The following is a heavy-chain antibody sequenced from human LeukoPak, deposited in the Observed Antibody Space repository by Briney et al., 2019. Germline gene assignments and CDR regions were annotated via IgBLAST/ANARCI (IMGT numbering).Heavy chain of an antibody. V-gene: IGHV4-59*08. Sequence: SETLSLTCTVSGGSISSYYWSWIRQPPGKGLEWIGYIYYSGSTNYNPSLKSRVTISVDTSKNQFSLKLSSVTAADTAVYYCARVELITFGGHGMDVWGQGTTVTVSS. J-gene: IGHJ6*02. CDR1: GGSISSYY. CDR3: ARVELITFGGHGMDV. D-gene: IGHD3-16*01. CDR2: IYYSGST.